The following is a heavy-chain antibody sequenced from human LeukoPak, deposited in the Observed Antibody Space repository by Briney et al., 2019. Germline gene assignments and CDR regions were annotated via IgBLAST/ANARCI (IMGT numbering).Heavy chain of an antibody. D-gene: IGHD3-3*01. Sequence: SETLSLTCAVYGGSFSGYYWSWIRQPPGKGLEWIGEINHSGSTNYNPSLKSRVTISVDTSKNQFSLKLSSVTAADTAAYYCAREPYYDFWSGYYNYYYYYMDVWGKGTTVTVSS. CDR2: INHSGST. J-gene: IGHJ6*03. CDR1: GGSFSGYY. CDR3: AREPYYDFWSGYYNYYYYYMDV. V-gene: IGHV4-34*01.